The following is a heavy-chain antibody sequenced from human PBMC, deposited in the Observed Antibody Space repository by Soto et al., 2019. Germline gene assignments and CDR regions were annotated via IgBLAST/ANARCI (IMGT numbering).Heavy chain of an antibody. CDR2: ISYTGST. J-gene: IGHJ6*02. D-gene: IGHD2-21*01. CDR3: AATIDCGGDGDRDYYSGMDV. V-gene: IGHV4-59*01. Sequence: QVQLQESGPGLVKASETLSLTCTVSGGSISSYYWSWIRQTPGKGLEWIGLISYTGSTNYTPSLKSRVTTSVDTSQDQRSLRLSSVTAAATAVYYCAATIDCGGDGDRDYYSGMDVWGQGTTVTVSS. CDR1: GGSISSYY.